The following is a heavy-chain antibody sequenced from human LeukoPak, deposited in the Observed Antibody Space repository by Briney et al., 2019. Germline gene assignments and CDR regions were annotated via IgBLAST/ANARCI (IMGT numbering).Heavy chain of an antibody. CDR1: GGTFRSYG. V-gene: IGHV1-69*01. CDR2: FIPILGTA. D-gene: IGHD2-2*01. CDR3: ARGLYCSSSTSCYDYGMDV. Sequence: ASVNVSCKASGGTFRSYGLNWVRQAPGQGLEWMGGFIPILGTAKYAQKLQGRVTITADESTSTGYMELSSLRYEDTAVYYCARGLYCSSSTSCYDYGMDVWGQGTTVTVSS. J-gene: IGHJ6*02.